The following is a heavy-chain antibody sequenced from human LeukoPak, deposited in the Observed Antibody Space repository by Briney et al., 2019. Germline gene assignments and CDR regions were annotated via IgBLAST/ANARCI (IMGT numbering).Heavy chain of an antibody. Sequence: GASVKVSCKASGYTFTGYYMHWVRQAPGQGLEWMGWINPNSGGTNYAQKFQGRVTMTRDTSISTAYMELSRLRSDDTAVYYCARDVTNTYYYDSRWCFDYWGQGTLVTVSS. CDR3: ARDVTNTYYYDSRWCFDY. J-gene: IGHJ4*02. D-gene: IGHD3-22*01. CDR2: INPNSGGT. V-gene: IGHV1-2*02. CDR1: GYTFTGYY.